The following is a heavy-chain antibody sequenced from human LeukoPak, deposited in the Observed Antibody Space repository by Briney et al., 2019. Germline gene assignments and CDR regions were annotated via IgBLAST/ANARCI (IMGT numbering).Heavy chain of an antibody. D-gene: IGHD5-24*01. CDR3: AKQMAVDYFDY. V-gene: IGHV3-23*01. J-gene: IGHJ4*02. CDR1: GFTFSSYA. Sequence: GGSLRLSCAASGFTFSSYAMSWVRQAPGKGLEWVSYISSSGSTIYYADSVKGRFTISRDNSKNTLYLQMNSLRAEDTAVYYCAKQMAVDYFDYWGQGTLVTVSS. CDR2: ISSSGSTI.